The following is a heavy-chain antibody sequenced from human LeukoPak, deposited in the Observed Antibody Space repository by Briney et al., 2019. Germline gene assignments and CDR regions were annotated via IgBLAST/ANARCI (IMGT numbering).Heavy chain of an antibody. Sequence: GASVKVSCKASGYTFTSYGISWVRQAPGQGLEWMGWISAYNGNTNYAQKLQGRVTMTTDTSTSTAYMELRSLRSDDTAVYYCARITTVTTSRWFGPWGQGTLVTVSS. V-gene: IGHV1-18*01. D-gene: IGHD4-17*01. CDR2: ISAYNGNT. J-gene: IGHJ5*02. CDR3: ARITTVTTSRWFGP. CDR1: GYTFTSYG.